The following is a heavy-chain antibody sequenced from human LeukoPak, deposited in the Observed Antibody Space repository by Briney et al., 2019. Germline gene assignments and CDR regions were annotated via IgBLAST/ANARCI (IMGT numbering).Heavy chain of an antibody. J-gene: IGHJ4*02. V-gene: IGHV3-74*01. CDR3: ARDRGYTQDY. CDR1: GFTFSRYA. D-gene: IGHD5-12*01. CDR2: IKSDGSST. Sequence: GGSLRLSCAASGFTFSRYAMSWVRQAPGKGLVWVSHIKSDGSSTSYADSVKGRFTISRDNAKNTLYLQMNSLRAEDTAVYYCARDRGYTQDYWGQGTLVTVSS.